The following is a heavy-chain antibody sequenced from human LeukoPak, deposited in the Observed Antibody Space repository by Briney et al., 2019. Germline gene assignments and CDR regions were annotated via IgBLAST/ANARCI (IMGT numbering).Heavy chain of an antibody. CDR1: GFTFSKYW. J-gene: IGHJ2*01. CDR3: ARVGDHYHWYLDV. CDR2: INTDGTVT. Sequence: PGGSLRLSCAASGFTFSKYWMLWVRQAPGKGLESVSRINTDGTVTTYADSVKGRFTVSRDSSKNTLYLHMNSLRAEDTAVYYCARVGDHYHWYLDVWGRGTLVTASS. V-gene: IGHV3-74*01. D-gene: IGHD3-10*01.